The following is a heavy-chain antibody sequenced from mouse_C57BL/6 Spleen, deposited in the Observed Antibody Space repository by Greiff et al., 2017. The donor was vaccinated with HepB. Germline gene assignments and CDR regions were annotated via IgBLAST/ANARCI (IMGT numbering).Heavy chain of an antibody. CDR1: GYTFTSYW. D-gene: IGHD1-1*01. CDR3: ARNYGSSVDY. J-gene: IGHJ2*01. CDR2: IDPSDSYT. V-gene: IGHV1-69*01. Sequence: QVQLQQPGAELVMPGASVKLSCKASGYTFTSYWMHWVKQRPGQGLEWIGEIDPSDSYTNYNQKFKGKSTLTVDKSSSTAYMKLSSLTSEDSAVYYCARNYGSSVDYWGQGTTLTVSS.